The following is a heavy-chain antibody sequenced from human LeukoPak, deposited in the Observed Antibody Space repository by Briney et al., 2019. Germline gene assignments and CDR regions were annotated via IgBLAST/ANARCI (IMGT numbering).Heavy chain of an antibody. J-gene: IGHJ6*02. CDR3: AREPPSSGMDV. V-gene: IGHV3-53*01. Sequence: GSLRLSCAASGFTVSSNYMSWVRQAPGKGLEWVSVIYSGGSTYYADSVKGRFTISRDNSKNTLYLQMNSLRAEDTAVYYCAREPPSSGMDVWGQGTTVTVSS. CDR1: GFTVSSNY. D-gene: IGHD6-6*01. CDR2: IYSGGST.